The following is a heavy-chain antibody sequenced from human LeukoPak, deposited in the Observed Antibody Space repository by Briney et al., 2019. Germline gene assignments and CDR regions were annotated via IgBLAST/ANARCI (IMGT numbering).Heavy chain of an antibody. Sequence: GGSLRLSCAASGFTFDSYAMTWVRQAPGKGLEWVSTIGGRAGSTDYADSVKGRFTISRDNSKNTLALQMNNLRAEDTAVYYCAKSVAESYYYMDVWGQGTTVTLSS. D-gene: IGHD3-16*01. CDR2: IGGRAGST. J-gene: IGHJ6*03. CDR1: GFTFDSYA. CDR3: AKSVAESYYYMDV. V-gene: IGHV3-23*01.